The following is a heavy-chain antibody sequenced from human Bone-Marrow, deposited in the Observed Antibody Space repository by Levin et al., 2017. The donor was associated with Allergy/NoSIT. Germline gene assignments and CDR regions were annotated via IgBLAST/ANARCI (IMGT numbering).Heavy chain of an antibody. CDR2: ISYDGSNK. CDR1: GFTFSSYA. CDR3: ARDPGWHLSWYFDR. Sequence: PGGSLRLSCAASGFTFSSYAMHWVRQAPGKGLEWVAVISYDGSNKYYADSVKGRFTISRDNSKNTLYLQMNSLRAEDTAVYYCARDPGWHLSWYFDRWGRGTLVTVSS. J-gene: IGHJ2*01. V-gene: IGHV3-30-3*01.